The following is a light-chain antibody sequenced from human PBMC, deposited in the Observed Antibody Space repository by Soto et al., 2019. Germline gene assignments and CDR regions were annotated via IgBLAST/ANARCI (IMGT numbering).Light chain of an antibody. V-gene: IGKV3-20*01. Sequence: ETVMTQSPATLSVSPGGRATLSCRASQIVNSGYLAWYQQRPGQAPRLLIYDASNRATGIPARFSGSGSGTDFTLTISSLEPEDFAVYYCQQYSSSRTFGQGTKVDIK. CDR2: DAS. CDR3: QQYSSSRT. CDR1: QIVNSGY. J-gene: IGKJ1*01.